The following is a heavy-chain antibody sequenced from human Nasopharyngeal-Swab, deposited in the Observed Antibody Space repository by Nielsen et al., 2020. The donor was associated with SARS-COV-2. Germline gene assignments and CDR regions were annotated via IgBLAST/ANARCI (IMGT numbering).Heavy chain of an antibody. CDR2: IYYSGST. J-gene: IGHJ4*02. V-gene: IGHV4-30-4*01. CDR3: ARGPSAVVTPMGAGGFDY. Sequence: GQAARKGVEWIGYIYYSGSTYYNPSLKSRVTISVDTSKNQFSLKLSSVTAADTAVYYCARGPSAVVTPMGAGGFDYWGQGTLVTVSS. D-gene: IGHD4-23*01.